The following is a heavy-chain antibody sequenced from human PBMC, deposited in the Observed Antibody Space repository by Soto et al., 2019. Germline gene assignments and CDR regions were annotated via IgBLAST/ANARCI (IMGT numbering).Heavy chain of an antibody. CDR1: GGSISSYY. Sequence: PSETLSLTCTVSGGSISSYYWSWIRQPPGKGLEWIGYIYYSGNTNYNPSLKSRVTISVDTSKNQFSLKLSSVTAADTAVYYCARERSDSSGYYYFDYWGQGTLVTVSS. J-gene: IGHJ4*02. D-gene: IGHD3-22*01. CDR3: ARERSDSSGYYYFDY. V-gene: IGHV4-59*01. CDR2: IYYSGNT.